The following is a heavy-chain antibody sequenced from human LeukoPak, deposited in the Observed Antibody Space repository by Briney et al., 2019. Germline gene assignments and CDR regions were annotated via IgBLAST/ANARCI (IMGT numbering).Heavy chain of an antibody. D-gene: IGHD4-17*01. V-gene: IGHV3-7*01. CDR3: ARDLGYGALDP. J-gene: IGHJ5*02. Sequence: GGSLRLSCAASGFTFTSYWMNWVRQAPGKGLEWVALINPDGSQTNYVDSVKGRFTISRDNAENSLYLQMNSLRAEDTAVYYCARDLGYGALDPWGGGTLVTVS. CDR1: GFTFTSYW. CDR2: INPDGSQT.